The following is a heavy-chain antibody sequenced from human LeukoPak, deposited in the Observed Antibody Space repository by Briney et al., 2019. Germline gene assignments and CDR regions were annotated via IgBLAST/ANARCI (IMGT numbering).Heavy chain of an antibody. V-gene: IGHV4-4*02. CDR2: ISHSGIT. CDR3: ARRGDYYDSINYPLALDI. Sequence: SETLSLTCAISGGSISSSNWWNWVRQPPGKGLEWIGEISHSGITDYNPSLKSRVTISVDTSKKQFSLKLTSVTAADTAVYYCARRGDYYDSINYPLALDIWGQGTIITVSS. D-gene: IGHD3-22*01. CDR1: GGSISSSNW. J-gene: IGHJ3*02.